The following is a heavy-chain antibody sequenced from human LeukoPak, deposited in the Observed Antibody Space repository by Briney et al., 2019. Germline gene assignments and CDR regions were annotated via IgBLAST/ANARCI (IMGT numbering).Heavy chain of an antibody. D-gene: IGHD5-18*01. CDR3: ACTAYYYYYLDV. J-gene: IGHJ6*03. CDR2: VSGSGDNT. CDR1: GFTFSSHA. V-gene: IGHV3-23*01. Sequence: ESGGSLRLSCAASGFTFSSHAMGWVRQAPGEGLEWVSAVSGSGDNTYYADSVKGRFTISRDNSKNTLYLHMSSLRAEDTAVYYCACTAYYYYYLDVWGKGTTVTVSS.